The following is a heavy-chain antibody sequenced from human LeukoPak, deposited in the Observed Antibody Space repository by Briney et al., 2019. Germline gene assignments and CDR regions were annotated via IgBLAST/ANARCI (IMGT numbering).Heavy chain of an antibody. CDR1: GGSISSSSYY. J-gene: IGHJ6*03. CDR2: IYYSGST. Sequence: KPSETLSLTCTVSGGSISSSSYYWGWIRQPPGKGLEWIVSIYYSGSTYYNPSLKSRVTISVDTSKNQFSLKLSSVTAADTAVYYCARIPGYGRYYYYMDVWGKGTTVTVSS. D-gene: IGHD5-18*01. V-gene: IGHV4-39*01. CDR3: ARIPGYGRYYYYMDV.